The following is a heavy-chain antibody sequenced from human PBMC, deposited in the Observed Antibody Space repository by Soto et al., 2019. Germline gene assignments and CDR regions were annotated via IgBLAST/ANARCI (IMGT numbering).Heavy chain of an antibody. D-gene: IGHD2-2*01. CDR2: ISSSSSTI. V-gene: IGHV3-48*02. CDR1: GFTFSSYS. CDR3: ARDERCSSTSCYGDYYYYGMDV. J-gene: IGHJ6*02. Sequence: PGGSLRLSCAASGFTFSSYSMNWVRQAPGKGLEWVSYISSSSSTIYYADSVKGRFTISRDNAKNSLYPQMNSLRDEDTAVYYCARDERCSSTSCYGDYYYYGMDVWGQGTTVTVSS.